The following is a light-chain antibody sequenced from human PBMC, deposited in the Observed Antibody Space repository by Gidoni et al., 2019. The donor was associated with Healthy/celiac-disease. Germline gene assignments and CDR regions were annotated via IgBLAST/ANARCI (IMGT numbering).Light chain of an antibody. CDR2: LGS. CDR1: QSLLHSNGYNY. J-gene: IGKJ5*01. Sequence: IVMTQSPLSLPVTPGEPASISCRSSQSLLHSNGYNYLDWYLQKPGQSPQLLIYLGSNRASGVPDRFSGSGSGTDFTLKISRVEAEDVGVYYCMQALQTQRTFGQGTRLEIK. V-gene: IGKV2-28*01. CDR3: MQALQTQRT.